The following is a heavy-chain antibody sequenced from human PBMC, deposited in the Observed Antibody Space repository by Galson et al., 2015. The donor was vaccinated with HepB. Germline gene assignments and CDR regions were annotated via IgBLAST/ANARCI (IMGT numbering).Heavy chain of an antibody. CDR1: GFTFSSYG. CDR3: AKILYRARLLAVVVNIPGW. D-gene: IGHD3-22*01. J-gene: IGHJ4*02. V-gene: IGHV3-30*18. Sequence: SLRLSCAASGFTFSSYGMHWVRQAPGKGLEWVAVISYDGSNKYYADSVKGRFTISRDNSKNTLYLQMNSLRAEDTAVYYCAKILYRARLLAVVVNIPGWWGQGTLVTVSS. CDR2: ISYDGSNK.